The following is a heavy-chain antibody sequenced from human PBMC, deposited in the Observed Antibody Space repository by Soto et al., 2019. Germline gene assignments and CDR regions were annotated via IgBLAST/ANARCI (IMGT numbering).Heavy chain of an antibody. CDR1: GGSISSGGYS. J-gene: IGHJ5*02. CDR2: IYHSGST. Sequence: QLQLQESGSGPVKPSQTLSLTCAVSGGSISSGGYSWSWIRQPPGKGLEWIGYIYHSGSTYYNPSLKSRVTISVDRSKHQFSLKLNSVTAADTAVYYCARVPSPWGQGTLVTVSS. CDR3: ARVPSP. V-gene: IGHV4-30-2*01.